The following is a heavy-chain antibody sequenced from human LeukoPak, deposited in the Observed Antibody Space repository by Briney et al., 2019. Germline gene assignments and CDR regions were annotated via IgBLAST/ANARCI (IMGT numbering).Heavy chain of an antibody. V-gene: IGHV3-48*03. J-gene: IGHJ6*04. Sequence: GGSLRLSCAASGFTFSSYEMNWVRQAPGKGLEWVSYIISSGSTIYYADSVKGRFTISRDNAKNSLYLQMNSLRAEDTAVYYCARVCGGDCYSYYYYYYGMDVWGKGTTVTVSS. CDR1: GFTFSSYE. CDR2: IISSGSTI. CDR3: ARVCGGDCYSYYYYYYGMDV. D-gene: IGHD2-21*02.